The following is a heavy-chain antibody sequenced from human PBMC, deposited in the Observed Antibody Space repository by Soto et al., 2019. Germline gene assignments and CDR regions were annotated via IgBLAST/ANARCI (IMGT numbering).Heavy chain of an antibody. J-gene: IGHJ3*02. Sequence: SETLSLTCTVSGGSISSSSYYWGWIRQPPGKGLEWIGSIFYSGRTYYNPSLKSRVTISVDTPKNQFSLNLSSVTAADTAVYYCAARRDGYDYHAFDIWGQGTLVTVSS. CDR2: IFYSGRT. D-gene: IGHD5-12*01. V-gene: IGHV4-39*07. CDR1: GGSISSSSYY. CDR3: AARRDGYDYHAFDI.